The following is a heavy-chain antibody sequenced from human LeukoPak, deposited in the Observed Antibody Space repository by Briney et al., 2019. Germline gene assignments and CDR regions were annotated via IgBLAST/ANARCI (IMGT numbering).Heavy chain of an antibody. CDR2: ISSSGSTI. Sequence: GGSLRLSCAASGFTFSDYYMSWIRQAPGKGLEWVSYISSSGSTIYYADSVKGRFTISRNNAKNSLYLQMNSLRAEDTAVYYCRYYYGSGSYYKDYWGQGTLVTVSS. V-gene: IGHV3-11*01. D-gene: IGHD3-10*01. CDR3: RYYYGSGSYYKDY. CDR1: GFTFSDYY. J-gene: IGHJ4*02.